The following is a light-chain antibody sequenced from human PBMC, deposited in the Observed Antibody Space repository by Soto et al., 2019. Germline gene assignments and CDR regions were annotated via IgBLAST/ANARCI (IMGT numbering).Light chain of an antibody. CDR2: DTS. J-gene: IGKJ1*01. CDR1: QSLTNSF. Sequence: EFVLTQSPGTLSLSPGERATLSCRASQSLTNSFIAWYQQRPGQAPRLLIYDTSSRASGIPDRFSGSGSGTDFTLTISRLETEDFAVFYCQQYGSSRWTFGQGTKVDIK. V-gene: IGKV3-20*01. CDR3: QQYGSSRWT.